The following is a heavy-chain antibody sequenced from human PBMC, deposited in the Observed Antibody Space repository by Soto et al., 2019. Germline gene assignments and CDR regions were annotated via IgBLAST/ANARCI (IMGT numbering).Heavy chain of an antibody. CDR2: IWSDGTNE. D-gene: IGHD2-8*01. Sequence: QVQLVESGGGVVQPGRSLRLSCAASGFIFSNYGMRWVRQAPGKGLECVALIWSDGTNEHYVASGKGRFTVSRDNSKNTLYLQRNSLTVENTAVYYCARGPQTNARTSFDIWGQGTMVIVSS. CDR3: ARGPQTNARTSFDI. CDR1: GFIFSNYG. V-gene: IGHV3-33*01. J-gene: IGHJ3*02.